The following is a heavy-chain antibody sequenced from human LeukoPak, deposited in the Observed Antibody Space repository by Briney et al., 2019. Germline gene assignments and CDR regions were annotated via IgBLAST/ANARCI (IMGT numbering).Heavy chain of an antibody. Sequence: GGSLRLSCAASGFNFSSYWMSWVRQAPGEGLEWVANIKQDGSEKYYVDSVKGRFTISRDNAKNSLYLQLNSLRAEDTAVYYCARVDYGDYGEDYWGQGTLVTVSS. V-gene: IGHV3-7*01. J-gene: IGHJ4*02. CDR1: GFNFSSYW. CDR3: ARVDYGDYGEDY. CDR2: IKQDGSEK. D-gene: IGHD4-17*01.